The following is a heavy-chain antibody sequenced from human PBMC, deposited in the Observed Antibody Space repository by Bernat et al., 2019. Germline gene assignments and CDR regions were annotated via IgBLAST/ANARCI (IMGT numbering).Heavy chain of an antibody. CDR2: ISSSSSYT. Sequence: GGVVEAGGGWGKPGGSLRLSCAASGFTFSDYYMSWIRQAPGKGLEWVSYISSSSSYTNYADSVKGRFTISRDNAKNSLYLQMNSLRAEDTAVYYCAGDLIAVAGTLDYWGQGTLVTVSS. D-gene: IGHD6-19*01. J-gene: IGHJ4*02. V-gene: IGHV3-11*05. CDR1: GFTFSDYY. CDR3: AGDLIAVAGTLDY.